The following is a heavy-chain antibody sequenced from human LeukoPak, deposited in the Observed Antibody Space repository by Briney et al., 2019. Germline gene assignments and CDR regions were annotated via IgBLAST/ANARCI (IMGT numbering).Heavy chain of an antibody. V-gene: IGHV3-23*01. CDR1: GFLFGNVD. Sequence: GGSLRLSCTGSGFLFGNVDISWVRRAPGTGLEWVSTISHRFDSHYAESAVGRFSVSRDSSKNTLYLEMNSLRAEDTAVFYCAKTSHRSYYYYGMDVWAKGPRSPSP. CDR3: AKTSHRSYYYYGMDV. CDR2: ISHRFDS. J-gene: IGHJ6*02. D-gene: IGHD1-14*01.